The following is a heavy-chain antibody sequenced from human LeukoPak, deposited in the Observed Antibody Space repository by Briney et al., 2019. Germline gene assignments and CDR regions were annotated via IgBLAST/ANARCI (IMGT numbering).Heavy chain of an antibody. D-gene: IGHD6-6*01. J-gene: IGHJ6*03. Sequence: ASVKVSCKASGYTFTGYYMHWVRQAPGQGLEWMGWINPNSGGTNYAQKFQSRVTMTRDTSISTAYMELSRLRSDDTAVYYCAREYSSSSANYYYYMDVWGKGTTVTVSS. CDR2: INPNSGGT. V-gene: IGHV1-2*02. CDR1: GYTFTGYY. CDR3: AREYSSSSANYYYYMDV.